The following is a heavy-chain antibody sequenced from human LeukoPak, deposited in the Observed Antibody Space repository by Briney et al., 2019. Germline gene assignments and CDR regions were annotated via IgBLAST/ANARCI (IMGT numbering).Heavy chain of an antibody. CDR2: IYTSGST. V-gene: IGHV4-4*07. CDR3: ACSRLYYYDSSGYPDQTDY. CDR1: GGTISSYY. Sequence: PSETLSLTCTVSGGTISSYYLSWIRQPAGKGLEWIGRIYTSGSTNYNPSLKSRVTMSVDTSKNQFSLKLSSVTAADTAVYYCACSRLYYYDSSGYPDQTDYWGQGTLVTVSS. J-gene: IGHJ4*02. D-gene: IGHD3-22*01.